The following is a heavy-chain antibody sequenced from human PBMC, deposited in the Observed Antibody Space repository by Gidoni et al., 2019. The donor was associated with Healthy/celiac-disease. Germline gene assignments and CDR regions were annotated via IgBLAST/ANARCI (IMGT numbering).Heavy chain of an antibody. CDR3: AGEDYYYEIV. J-gene: IGHJ6*03. CDR1: GFTFSSYW. CDR2: IKQDGSEK. V-gene: IGHV3-7*03. Sequence: EVQVVDSGGGLVQPGGSLRLSCAAPGFTFSSYWMSWVRQAPGKGLEWVANIKQDGSEKYYMDSVKGRFTISRDNAKNALYLQMDGLRAEDTAVYYCAGEDYYYEIVWGKGTTVAVSS.